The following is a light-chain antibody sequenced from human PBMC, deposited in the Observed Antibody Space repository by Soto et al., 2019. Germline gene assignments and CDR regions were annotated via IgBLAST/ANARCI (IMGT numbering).Light chain of an antibody. CDR2: SSN. J-gene: IGLJ3*02. Sequence: VLTQPPSASGTPGQRVTISCSGSSSNIGTNTVNWYQQFPRSAPKLLMYSSNQRPSGVPDRFSGSKSGTSASLAISGLQSEDEADYYCAAWDGSLNVVLFGGGTKVTVL. V-gene: IGLV1-44*01. CDR3: AAWDGSLNVVL. CDR1: SSNIGTNT.